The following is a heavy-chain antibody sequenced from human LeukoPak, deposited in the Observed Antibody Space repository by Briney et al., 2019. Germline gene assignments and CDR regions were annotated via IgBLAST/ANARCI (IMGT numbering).Heavy chain of an antibody. J-gene: IGHJ4*02. CDR1: GYTFTGYY. CDR3: ARGAIAATETWFDY. Sequence: GASVKVSCKASGYTFTGYYMHWVRQAPGQGLEWMGWINPNSGGTNYAQKFQGRVTMTRDTSISTAYMELSSLRSDDTAVYYCARGAIAATETWFDYWGQGTLVTVSS. CDR2: INPNSGGT. V-gene: IGHV1-2*02. D-gene: IGHD6-13*01.